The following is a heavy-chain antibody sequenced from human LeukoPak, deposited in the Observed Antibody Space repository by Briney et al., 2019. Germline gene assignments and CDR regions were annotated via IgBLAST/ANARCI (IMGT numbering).Heavy chain of an antibody. J-gene: IGHJ4*02. Sequence: KPSETLSLTCTVSGGSINSYYWSWIRQPAGKGLEWIGRIYSSGSTNYNPSLKSRVSMSVDTSKNQFSLKLTSVTAADTAVYYCASAGLEAVGMGRHEYWGQGTLVTVSS. CDR2: IYSSGST. CDR3: ASAGLEAVGMGRHEY. CDR1: GGSINSYY. V-gene: IGHV4-4*07. D-gene: IGHD6-13*01.